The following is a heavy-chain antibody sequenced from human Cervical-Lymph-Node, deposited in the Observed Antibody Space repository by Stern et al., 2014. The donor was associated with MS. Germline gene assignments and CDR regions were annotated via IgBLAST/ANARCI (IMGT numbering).Heavy chain of an antibody. CDR3: ARGPPFDY. CDR1: GFTFSSYS. V-gene: IGHV3-21*01. J-gene: IGHJ4*02. CDR2: ISRSSNYI. Sequence: EVQLLESGGGLVKPGGSLRLSCAASGFTFSSYSMNWVRQAPGKGLEWVSSISRSSNYIYYADPMKGRFTISRDNAKNSLYLQMNSLRVEDTAVYYCARGPPFDYWGQGTLVTVSS.